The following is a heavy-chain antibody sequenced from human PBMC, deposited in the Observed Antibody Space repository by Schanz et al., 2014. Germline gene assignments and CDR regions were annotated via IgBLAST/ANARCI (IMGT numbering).Heavy chain of an antibody. CDR2: IYSSGST. J-gene: IGHJ6*02. D-gene: IGHD2-15*01. CDR3: ARAQGVNCLYYGVDV. Sequence: DVQLVDSGGGLVQPGGSLRLSCAASGFTVSNSYIHWVRQAPGKGLEWVSTIYSSGSTYYADSVRGRFTISRDNSMNTVYLQMNSLRSDDAAVYYCARAQGVNCLYYGVDVWGQGTTVTVSS. CDR1: GFTVSNSY. V-gene: IGHV3-53*04.